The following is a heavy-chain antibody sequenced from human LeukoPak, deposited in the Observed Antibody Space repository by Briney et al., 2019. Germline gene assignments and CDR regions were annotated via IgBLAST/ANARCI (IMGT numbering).Heavy chain of an antibody. CDR3: ARYVSGYSSSWYED. CDR1: GFTFSSYR. J-gene: IGHJ4*02. CDR2: ISSSSSYI. D-gene: IGHD6-13*01. V-gene: IGHV3-21*01. Sequence: GGSLRLSCAASGFTFSSYRMNWVRQAPGKGLDWVSSISSSSSYIYYADSVKGRFTISRDNAKNSLYLQMKSRRAEDTAVYYCARYVSGYSSSWYEDWGQGTLVTVSS.